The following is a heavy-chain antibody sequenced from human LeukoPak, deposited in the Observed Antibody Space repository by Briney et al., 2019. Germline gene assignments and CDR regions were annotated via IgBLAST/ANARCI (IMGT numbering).Heavy chain of an antibody. V-gene: IGHV1-2*02. D-gene: IGHD2-2*01. CDR3: ARIGSSRLYYFDY. Sequence: ASVKVSCKSSGYTFTGYYMHWVRQAPGQGLEWMGWINPNSGGTNYAQKFQGRVTMTRDTSISTAYMELSRLRSDDTAVFYCARIGSSRLYYFDYWGQGTLVTVSS. CDR1: GYTFTGYY. J-gene: IGHJ4*02. CDR2: INPNSGGT.